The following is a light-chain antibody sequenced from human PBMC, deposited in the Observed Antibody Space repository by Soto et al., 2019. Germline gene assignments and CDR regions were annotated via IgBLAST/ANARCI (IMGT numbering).Light chain of an antibody. Sequence: EIQMTQSPSSLSASAGDRVTITCRASQSISPYLNWYQQKPGKDPNLLIYSASILESGVPSRFSGSGSGTDFNLTISSLQTEEFATYVCQQRYSRPRTCGQRTK. V-gene: IGKV1-39*01. CDR3: QQRYSRPRT. CDR1: QSISPY. J-gene: IGKJ1*01. CDR2: SAS.